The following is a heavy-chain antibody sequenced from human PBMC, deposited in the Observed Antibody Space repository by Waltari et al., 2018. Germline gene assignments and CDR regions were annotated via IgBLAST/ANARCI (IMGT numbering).Heavy chain of an antibody. CDR2: SNQNSGDT. J-gene: IGHJ4*02. D-gene: IGHD4-17*01. CDR1: GYTFTGYY. CDR3: ARDLGSDYGNRDY. V-gene: IGHV1-2*06. Sequence: QVHLVQSGAEVKKPGASVKVSCKASGYTFTGYYIQWVRRAPGQGLEWMGRSNQNSGDTNYAQKFQGRVTLTRDTSINTAYMELSSLKSDDTAVYYCARDLGSDYGNRDYWGQGTLVTVPS.